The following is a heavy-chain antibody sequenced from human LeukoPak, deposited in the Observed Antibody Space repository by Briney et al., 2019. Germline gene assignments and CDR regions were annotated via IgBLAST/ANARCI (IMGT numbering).Heavy chain of an antibody. CDR3: ARESPPNQGVYYYYYGMDV. Sequence: GGSLRLSCAASGFTFDDYAMHWVRQAPGKGLEWVSSISSSSSYIYYADSVKGRFTISRDNAKNSLYLQMNSLRAEDTAVYYCARESPPNQGVYYYYYGMDVWGQGTTVTVSS. V-gene: IGHV3-21*01. CDR2: ISSSSSYI. D-gene: IGHD1-14*01. J-gene: IGHJ6*02. CDR1: GFTFDDYA.